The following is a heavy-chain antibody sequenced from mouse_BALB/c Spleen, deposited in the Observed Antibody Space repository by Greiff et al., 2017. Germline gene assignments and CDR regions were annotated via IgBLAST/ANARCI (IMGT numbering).Heavy chain of an antibody. J-gene: IGHJ2*01. D-gene: IGHD1-1*01. V-gene: IGHV14-1*02. Sequence: EVQLQQSGAELVRPGALVKLSCKASGFNIKDYYMHWVKQRPEPGLEWIGWIDPENGNTIYDPKFQGKASITADTSSNTAYLQLSSLTSEDTAVYYCARGGSGDYFDYWGQGTTLTVSS. CDR1: GFNIKDYY. CDR2: IDPENGNT. CDR3: ARGGSGDYFDY.